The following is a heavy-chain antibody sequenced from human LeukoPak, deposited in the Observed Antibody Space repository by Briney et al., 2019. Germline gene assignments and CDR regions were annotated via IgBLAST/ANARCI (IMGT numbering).Heavy chain of an antibody. CDR3: AREGHGDY. J-gene: IGHJ4*02. V-gene: IGHV4-61*02. CDR1: GGSISSGSHY. Sequence: SQTLSLTCTVSGGSISSGSHYWSWIRQPAGKGLEWIGRIYTSGSTNYNPSLKSRVTISVDTSKNQFSLKLSPVTAADTAVYYCAREGHGDYWGQGTLVTVSS. CDR2: IYTSGST.